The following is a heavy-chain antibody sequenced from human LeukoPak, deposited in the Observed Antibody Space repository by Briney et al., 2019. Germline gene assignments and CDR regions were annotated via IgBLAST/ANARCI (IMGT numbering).Heavy chain of an antibody. V-gene: IGHV1-2*02. CDR3: ARDYFTANDY. CDR2: INPNSGGT. Sequence: GASVKVSCKASGYTFTGYFIHWVRPAPGQGLEWMGWINPNSGGTNYEQKFQGRVTMTRDTSISTDYMELSRLRSDDTAVYYCARDYFTANDYWGQGTLVTVSS. D-gene: IGHD2-21*02. CDR1: GYTFTGYF. J-gene: IGHJ4*02.